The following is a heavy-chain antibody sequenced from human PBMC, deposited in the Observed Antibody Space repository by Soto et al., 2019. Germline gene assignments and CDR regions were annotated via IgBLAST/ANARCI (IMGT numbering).Heavy chain of an antibody. J-gene: IGHJ4*02. D-gene: IGHD6-13*01. CDR3: ARGRGYSSSWSIYYFDF. CDR1: GFTFSQYA. V-gene: IGHV3-30*03. Sequence: GGSLRLSCAASGFTFSQYAMYWVRQAPGKGLEWVAVISYDGSNKYYADSVKGRFTISRDNSKNTLYLQMNSLRAEDTAVYYCARGRGYSSSWSIYYFDFWGQGTQVTVSS. CDR2: ISYDGSNK.